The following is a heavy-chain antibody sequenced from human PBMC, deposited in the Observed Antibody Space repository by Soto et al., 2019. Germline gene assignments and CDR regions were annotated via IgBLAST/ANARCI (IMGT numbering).Heavy chain of an antibody. CDR1: GYPFTSYG. J-gene: IGHJ3*02. CDR2: ISAYNGNT. D-gene: IGHD3-10*01. CDR3: ARIHLWFGEPQGACDI. Sequence: QVQLVQSGAEVKKPGASVKVSCKASGYPFTSYGISWVRQAPGQGLEWMGWISAYNGNTNYAQKLQVRVTMTTDTSTSTAYMELRSLRSDDTAVYYCARIHLWFGEPQGACDIWGQGTMVTVSS. V-gene: IGHV1-18*01.